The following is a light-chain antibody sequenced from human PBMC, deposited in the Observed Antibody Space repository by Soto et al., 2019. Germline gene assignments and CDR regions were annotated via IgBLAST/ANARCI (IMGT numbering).Light chain of an antibody. J-gene: IGKJ4*01. CDR2: GAS. CDR1: QSVSSSY. Sequence: EIVLTQYPGTLSLSPGERATLSCRASQSVSSSYLAWYQQKPGQAPRLLIYGASSRATGIPDRCSGSGSGTDFTLTISRLEPEDFAVYYCHQYDSSPLTFGGGTKVEIK. CDR3: HQYDSSPLT. V-gene: IGKV3-20*01.